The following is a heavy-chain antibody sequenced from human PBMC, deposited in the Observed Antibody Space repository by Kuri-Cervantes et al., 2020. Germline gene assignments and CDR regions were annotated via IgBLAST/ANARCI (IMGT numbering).Heavy chain of an antibody. CDR1: GFTVSSNY. CDR2: IYSGGST. J-gene: IGHJ3*02. V-gene: IGHV3-53*01. Sequence: GESLKISCAASGFTVSSNYMSWVRQAPGKGLEWGAVIYSGGSTYYADSVKGRFTISRDNSKNTLYLQMNSLSAEGTAVYYCARPQIPQWVGAFDIWGQGTMVTVSS. D-gene: IGHD6-19*01. CDR3: ARPQIPQWVGAFDI.